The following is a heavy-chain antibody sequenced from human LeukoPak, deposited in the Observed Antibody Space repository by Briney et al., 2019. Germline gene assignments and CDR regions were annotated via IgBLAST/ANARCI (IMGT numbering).Heavy chain of an antibody. V-gene: IGHV1-3*01. CDR2: INAGNGNT. CDR3: ARGRRFGELFTDASDI. D-gene: IGHD3-10*01. Sequence: ASVRVSCKASGYIFTTYALHWVRQAPGQRPEWMGWINAGNGNTRYSQNFQGRVTITRDTSANTAYMDLSSLRSEDTAVYYCARGRRFGELFTDASDIWGQGTMVIVAS. J-gene: IGHJ3*02. CDR1: GYIFTTYA.